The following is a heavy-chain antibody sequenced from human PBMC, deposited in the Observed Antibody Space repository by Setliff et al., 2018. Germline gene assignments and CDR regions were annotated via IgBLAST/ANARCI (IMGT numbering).Heavy chain of an antibody. V-gene: IGHV3-74*01. Sequence: GGSLRLSCAASGFTFSIYWMHWVRQVPGKGLEWVSRINIDGRSINYADSVRGRFTISRDNAKNTVYLQMNSLRADDTAVYYCARDTTLAMVRGGTYYYSYMDVWGKGTTVTVSS. D-gene: IGHD3-10*01. J-gene: IGHJ6*03. CDR2: INIDGRSI. CDR1: GFTFSIYW. CDR3: ARDTTLAMVRGGTYYYSYMDV.